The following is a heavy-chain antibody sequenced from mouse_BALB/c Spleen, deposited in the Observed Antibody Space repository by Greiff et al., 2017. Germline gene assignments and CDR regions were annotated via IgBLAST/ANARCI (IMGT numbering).Heavy chain of an antibody. V-gene: IGHV3-2*02. CDR1: GYSITSDYA. CDR2: ISYSGST. Sequence: EVQLQESGPGLVKPSQSLSLTCTVTGYSITSDYAWNWIRQFPGNKLEWMGYISYSGSTSYNPSLKSRISITRDTSKNQFFLQLNSVTTEDTATYYCATAYYGNYLAYWGQGTLVTVSA. CDR3: ATAYYGNYLAY. D-gene: IGHD2-10*01. J-gene: IGHJ3*01.